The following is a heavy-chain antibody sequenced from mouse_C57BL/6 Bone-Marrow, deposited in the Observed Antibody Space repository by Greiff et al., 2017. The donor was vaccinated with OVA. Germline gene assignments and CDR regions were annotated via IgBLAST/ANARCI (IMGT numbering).Heavy chain of an antibody. D-gene: IGHD2-4*01. CDR3: ARSGGLRQSYYAMDY. V-gene: IGHV1-64*01. J-gene: IGHJ4*01. Sequence: QVQLKQPGAELVKPGASVKLSCKASGYTFTSYWMHWVKQRPGQGLEWIGMIHPNSGSTNYNEKFKSKATLTVDTSSSTAYMQLSSLTSEDSAVYYCARSGGLRQSYYAMDYWGQGTSVTVSS. CDR2: IHPNSGST. CDR1: GYTFTSYW.